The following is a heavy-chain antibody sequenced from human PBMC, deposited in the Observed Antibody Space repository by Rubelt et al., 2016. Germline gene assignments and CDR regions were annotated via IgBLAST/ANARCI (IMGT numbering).Heavy chain of an antibody. Sequence: QLQLQESGSGLVKPSQTLSLTCAVSGGSISSGGYSWSWIRQPPGKGLAWIGYIFQSGNTYYNPSLTSRVTISADRSHNQFSGKLTSVTAADTAVYYWARGPTWSGYPDYWGQGTLVTISS. CDR2: IFQSGNT. J-gene: IGHJ4*02. CDR3: ARGPTWSGYPDY. CDR1: GGSISSGGYS. D-gene: IGHD3-3*01. V-gene: IGHV4-30-2*01.